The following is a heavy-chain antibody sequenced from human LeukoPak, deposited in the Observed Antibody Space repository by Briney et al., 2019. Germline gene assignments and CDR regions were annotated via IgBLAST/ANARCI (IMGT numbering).Heavy chain of an antibody. Sequence: GASVNVSCKASGYTFTGYYMHWVRQAPGQGLEWMGRINPNSGGTNYAQKFQGRVTMTRDTSISTAYMELSRLRSDDTAVYYCARGFTIFGVVITSKTNWFDPWGQGTLVTVSS. J-gene: IGHJ5*02. CDR1: GYTFTGYY. D-gene: IGHD3-3*01. CDR3: ARGFTIFGVVITSKTNWFDP. V-gene: IGHV1-2*06. CDR2: INPNSGGT.